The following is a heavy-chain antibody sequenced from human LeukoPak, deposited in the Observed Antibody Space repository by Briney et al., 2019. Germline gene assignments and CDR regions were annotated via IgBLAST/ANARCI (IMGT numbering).Heavy chain of an antibody. V-gene: IGHV1-24*01. CDR2: FDPEDGET. CDR1: GYTLTELS. Sequence: ASVKVSCKVSGYTLTELSMHWVRQAPGKGLEWMGGFDPEDGETIYAQKFQGRVTMTEDTSTDTAYMELSSLRSEDTAVYYCATDQNYYDSSGYNSYWGQGTLLTVSS. J-gene: IGHJ4*02. CDR3: ATDQNYYDSSGYNSY. D-gene: IGHD3-22*01.